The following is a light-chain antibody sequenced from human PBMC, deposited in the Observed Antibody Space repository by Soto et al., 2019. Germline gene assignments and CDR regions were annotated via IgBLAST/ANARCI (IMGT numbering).Light chain of an antibody. CDR2: GAS. J-gene: IGKJ1*01. CDR1: QSIKNN. V-gene: IGKV3-20*01. Sequence: EIVLTQSPGTLSLSPGERATLSCRASQSIKNNLAWYQQKPGQTPRLLISGASGRAAGIPDKFSGSGSGTDFTLTISRLEPEDLVVYYCQQYGGSPWTFGQGTRVDIK. CDR3: QQYGGSPWT.